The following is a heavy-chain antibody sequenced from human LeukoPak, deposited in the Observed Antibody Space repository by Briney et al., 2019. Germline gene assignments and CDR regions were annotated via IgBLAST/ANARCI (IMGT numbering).Heavy chain of an antibody. V-gene: IGHV3-53*01. CDR1: GFSISSNF. J-gene: IGHJ6*03. D-gene: IGHD1/OR15-1a*01. CDR3: ARDGYGNNYMDV. Sequence: PGGSLRLSCAASGFSISSNFMSWARQAPGKGLEWVSVIYSGGTTYYADSVKGRFTISRDNSKNTLSLQMNNLRAEDTAVYYCARDGYGNNYMDVWGKGTTVTVSS. CDR2: IYSGGTT.